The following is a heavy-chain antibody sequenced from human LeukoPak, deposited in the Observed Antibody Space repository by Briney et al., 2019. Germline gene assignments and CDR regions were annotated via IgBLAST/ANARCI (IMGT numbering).Heavy chain of an antibody. CDR3: ARNWATDYHFDY. Sequence: PSETLSLTCVVSTYSISDGYYWGWIRQPPGKGLEWIGSICHSGSADYNPSLTSRVTISVDTSKNQFSLRLTSVTAADTAVYYCARNWATDYHFDYWGQGTLVTVSS. J-gene: IGHJ4*02. CDR1: TYSISDGYY. D-gene: IGHD3-16*01. CDR2: ICHSGSA. V-gene: IGHV4-38-2*01.